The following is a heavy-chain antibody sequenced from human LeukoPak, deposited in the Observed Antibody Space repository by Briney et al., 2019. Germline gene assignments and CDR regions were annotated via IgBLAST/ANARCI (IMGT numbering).Heavy chain of an antibody. CDR1: GGSISSYY. J-gene: IGHJ5*02. D-gene: IGHD3-10*01. CDR3: AREELLWGGRWFDP. Sequence: SETLSLTCTVSGGSISSYYWSWIRQPPGKGLEWIGYIYYSGSTNYNPSLKSRVTISLDTSKNQFSLKLSSVTAADTAVYYCAREELLWGGRWFDPWGQGTLVTVSS. V-gene: IGHV4-59*12. CDR2: IYYSGST.